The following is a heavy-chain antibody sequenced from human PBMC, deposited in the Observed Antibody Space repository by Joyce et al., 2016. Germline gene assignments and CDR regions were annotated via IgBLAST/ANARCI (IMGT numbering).Heavy chain of an antibody. V-gene: IGHV3-53*01. J-gene: IGHJ2*01. CDR1: GFTVSSNY. CDR3: ARVGYCSGGSCYSSREDWYFDL. CDR2: IYSGGST. Sequence: EVQLVESGGGLIQPGGSLRLSCAASGFTVSSNYMSWVRQAPGKGLEWVSVIYSGGSTYYADSGKGRFTISRDNSKNTLYLQMNSLRAEDTAVYYCARVGYCSGGSCYSSREDWYFDLWGRGTLVTVSS. D-gene: IGHD2-15*01.